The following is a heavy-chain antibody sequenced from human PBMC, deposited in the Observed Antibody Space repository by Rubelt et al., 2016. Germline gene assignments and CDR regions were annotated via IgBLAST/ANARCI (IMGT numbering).Heavy chain of an antibody. V-gene: IGHV4-59*12. CDR3: ARGGIGGGWYYFDY. CDR2: IYYSGST. J-gene: IGHJ4*02. D-gene: IGHD6-19*01. Sequence: QVQLQESGPGLVKPSETLSLTCTVSGGSISSYYWSWIRQPPGKGLEWIGYIYYSGSTNYNPSLKSRVTISVDTSKNQFSLKLSSVTAADTAVYYCARGGIGGGWYYFDYWGQGTLVTVSS. CDR1: GGSISSYY.